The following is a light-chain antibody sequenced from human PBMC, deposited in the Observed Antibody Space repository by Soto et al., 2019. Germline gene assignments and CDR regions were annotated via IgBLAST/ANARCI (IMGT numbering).Light chain of an antibody. CDR3: AAWDDSLNGHYV. Sequence: QSALTQPPSASGTPGQRVTISCSGSSSNIGSNTVNWYQQLPGTAPKLLIYSSNQRPSGVPDRFSGSKSGTSASLAISGLQSEDEADYYCAAWDDSLNGHYVFGTGTRSPS. CDR1: SSNIGSNT. V-gene: IGLV1-44*01. CDR2: SSN. J-gene: IGLJ1*01.